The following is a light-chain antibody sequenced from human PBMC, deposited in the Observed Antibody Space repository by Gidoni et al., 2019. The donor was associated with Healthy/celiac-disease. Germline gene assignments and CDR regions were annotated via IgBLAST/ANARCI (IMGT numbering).Light chain of an antibody. CDR3: QQYNSYSPWT. CDR1: QSISSW. J-gene: IGKJ1*01. CDR2: DAS. Sequence: DIQMTQSSSTLSASVGDRVTSTCRASQSISSWLAWYQQKPRKAPTLLIYDASSMESGVPSGFSGSGSGTEFSLTISSMQPDDFAAYYCQQYNSYSPWTFXQXTKVEIK. V-gene: IGKV1-5*01.